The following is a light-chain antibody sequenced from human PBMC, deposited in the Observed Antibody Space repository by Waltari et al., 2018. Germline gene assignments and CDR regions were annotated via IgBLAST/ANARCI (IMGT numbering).Light chain of an antibody. V-gene: IGKV1D-16*01. J-gene: IGKJ4*01. Sequence: DIQMTQSPSSLSASVGDRVTITCRASQGTNRWLAWYQQKPEKAPKSLIYAASSLERGVPLRFSGSGSGTDFTHTIINLPPEDCATYYCQQYNSYTLTFRGGTKLETK. CDR3: QQYNSYTLT. CDR2: AAS. CDR1: QGTNRW.